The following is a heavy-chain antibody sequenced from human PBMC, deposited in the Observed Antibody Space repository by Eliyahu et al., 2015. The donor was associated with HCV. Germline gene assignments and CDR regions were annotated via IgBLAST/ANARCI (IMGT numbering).Heavy chain of an antibody. J-gene: IGHJ3*02. Sequence: QVQLVESGGGVVQPGRSLXLSCAASGFTFXSXGMHWXRRAPGKGLEWVAVIWYDGSNKYYADSVKGRFTISRDNSKNTLYLQMNSLRAEDTAVYYCARELRGEQQLVSAFDIWGQGTMVTVSS. D-gene: IGHD6-13*01. CDR3: ARELRGEQQLVSAFDI. CDR2: IWYDGSNK. V-gene: IGHV3-33*01. CDR1: GFTFXSXG.